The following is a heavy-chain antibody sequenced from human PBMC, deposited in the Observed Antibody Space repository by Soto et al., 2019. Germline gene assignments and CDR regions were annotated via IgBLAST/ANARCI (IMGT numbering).Heavy chain of an antibody. CDR1: GVSVSTYY. CDR3: ARTYDGSGPNSGGYGFDI. D-gene: IGHD3-22*01. CDR2: IYYSGST. Sequence: SETLSLTCTVSGVSVSTYYWSWIRQPPGKGLEWIAYIYYSGSTNYNPSLKSRITISVDTSKNQFSLKLTSVTAADTAVYYCARTYDGSGPNSGGYGFDIWGQGTMVTVSS. V-gene: IGHV4-59*02. J-gene: IGHJ3*02.